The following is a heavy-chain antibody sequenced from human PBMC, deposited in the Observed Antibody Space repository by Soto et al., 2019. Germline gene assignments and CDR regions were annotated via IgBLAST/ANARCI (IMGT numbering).Heavy chain of an antibody. J-gene: IGHJ4*02. CDR1: GFSFSSYA. V-gene: IGHV3-23*01. D-gene: IGHD5-12*01. CDR2: ISARGGSS. CDR3: AKGSIEYSASVDN. Sequence: DVQLLESGGGLVQPGGTLRLSCAASGFSFSSYAMVWVRQAPGKGLEWAAVISARGGSSYFADPVKGRFTLSRDNYKNVLSLEMNSLRAEDKVIYFCAKGSIEYSASVDNWCQGTVVVVSS.